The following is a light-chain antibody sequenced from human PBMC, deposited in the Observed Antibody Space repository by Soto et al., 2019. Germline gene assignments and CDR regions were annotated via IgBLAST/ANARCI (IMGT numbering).Light chain of an antibody. CDR2: GAP. V-gene: IGKV3-20*01. CDR1: QTLNSNS. Sequence: EVVLTQSPGTLSLSPGEKATFSSRPSQTLNSNSLAWYQHKPGQAPRLPTFGAPRRATGIQDRFIGSGSGLDFTLTISRLEPEDIAVYYCQQSGGSLYTFGQGTKVEIK. CDR3: QQSGGSLYT. J-gene: IGKJ2*01.